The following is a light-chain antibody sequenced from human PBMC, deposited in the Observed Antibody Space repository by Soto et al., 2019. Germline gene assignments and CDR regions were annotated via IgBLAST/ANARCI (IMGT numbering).Light chain of an antibody. CDR1: QSVGSY. V-gene: IGKV3-11*01. CDR2: GAS. Sequence: EIVLTQSPATLSLSPGDRVTLSCRASQSVGSYLDWYQQKPGQAPRLLIYGASNRATGIPARFSGSGSGTDFTLTISSLEPEDFAVYFCQNRNNWPPDATWGQGTRLEIK. J-gene: IGKJ2*01. CDR3: QNRNNWPPDAT.